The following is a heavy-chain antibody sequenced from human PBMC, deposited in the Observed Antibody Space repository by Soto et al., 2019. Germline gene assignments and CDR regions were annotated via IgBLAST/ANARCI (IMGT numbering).Heavy chain of an antibody. CDR3: AKDLLAWAYDMGRVFDY. Sequence: GASVKVSCKASGYTFTSFGITWVRQAPGQDLEWMGWISAYNGDSNYAPRLQGRVTMTTDTSTSTVYVELKNLKSDDTAVYYCAKDLLAWAYDMGRVFDYWGQGTLVTVSS. D-gene: IGHD3-3*01. V-gene: IGHV1-18*04. CDR2: ISAYNGDS. J-gene: IGHJ4*02. CDR1: GYTFTSFG.